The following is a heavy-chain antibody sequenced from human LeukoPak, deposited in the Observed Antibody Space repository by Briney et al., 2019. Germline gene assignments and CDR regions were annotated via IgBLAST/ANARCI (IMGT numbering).Heavy chain of an antibody. Sequence: GGSLRLSCAASGFTFSSYWMSWVRPAPEKGLEWVANINQGGSEKYYVDSVRGRFTISRDNAKNSLYLQMTSLRADDTAVYYCARDVTALDSWGQGILVTVSS. CDR1: GFTFSSYW. V-gene: IGHV3-7*01. CDR2: INQGGSEK. CDR3: ARDVTALDS. J-gene: IGHJ4*02. D-gene: IGHD2-2*01.